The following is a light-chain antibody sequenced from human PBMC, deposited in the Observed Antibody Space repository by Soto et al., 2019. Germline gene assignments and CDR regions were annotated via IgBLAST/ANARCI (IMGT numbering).Light chain of an antibody. CDR3: NSYTSSSTDV. V-gene: IGLV2-14*01. CDR2: HVS. Sequence: QSALTQPASVSGSPGQSITISCTGTSSDVGGYNYVSWYQQHPGKAPKLMIYHVSNRPSGVSNRFSGSKSDNTASLTISGLQSEDEADYYCNSYTSSSTDVFGTGTKLTVL. J-gene: IGLJ1*01. CDR1: SSDVGGYNY.